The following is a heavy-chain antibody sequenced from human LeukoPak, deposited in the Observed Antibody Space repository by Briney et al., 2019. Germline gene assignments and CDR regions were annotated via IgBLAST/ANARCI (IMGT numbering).Heavy chain of an antibody. D-gene: IGHD2-2*02. CDR2: INPNSGGT. Sequence: ASVKVSCKASGYTFTGYYMHWVRQAPGQGLEWRGWINPNSGGTNYAQKFQGRVTMTRDTSISTAYMELSRLRSDDTAVYYCARSRYCSSTSCYRAAFDIWGQGTMVTVSS. CDR3: ARSRYCSSTSCYRAAFDI. J-gene: IGHJ3*02. V-gene: IGHV1-2*02. CDR1: GYTFTGYY.